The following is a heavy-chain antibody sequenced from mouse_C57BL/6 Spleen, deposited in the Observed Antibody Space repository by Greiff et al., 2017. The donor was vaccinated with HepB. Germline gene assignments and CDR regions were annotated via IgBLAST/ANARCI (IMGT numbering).Heavy chain of an antibody. CDR2: ISNGGGST. Sequence: EVHLVESGGGLVQPGGSLKLSCAASGFTFSDYYMYWVRQTPEKRLEWVAYISNGGGSTYYLDTVKGRFTISRDNAKNTLYLQMSRLKSEDTAMYYCARHNYDGYFDYWGQGTTLTVSS. CDR3: ARHNYDGYFDY. V-gene: IGHV5-12*01. J-gene: IGHJ2*01. D-gene: IGHD2-4*01. CDR1: GFTFSDYY.